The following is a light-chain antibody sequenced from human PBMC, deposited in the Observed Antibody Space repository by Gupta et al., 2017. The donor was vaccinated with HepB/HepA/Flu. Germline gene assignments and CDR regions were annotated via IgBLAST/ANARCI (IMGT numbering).Light chain of an antibody. CDR3: QQGHTSPT. Sequence: DIQMTQSPSSLSASVGDRVTITCRASQSINTYLNWYQHKPGKAPKLLIHSASTLQSGDPSRFSGSGSGTDFTLSSKGLHPEDFANYYLQQGHTSPTFGAGTTVEI. CDR1: QSINTY. CDR2: SAS. J-gene: IGKJ4*02. V-gene: IGKV1-39*01.